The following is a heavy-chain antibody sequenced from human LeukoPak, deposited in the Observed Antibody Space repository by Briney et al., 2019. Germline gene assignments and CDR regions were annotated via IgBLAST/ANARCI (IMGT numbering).Heavy chain of an antibody. CDR2: IYYSGST. D-gene: IGHD3-22*01. CDR3: ARESRSGHYC. CDR1: GGSISSYY. J-gene: IGHJ4*02. Sequence: SETLSLTCTVSGGSISSYYWSWIRQPPGKGLEWIGYIYYSGSTNYNPSLKSRVTISVDTSKNQFSLKLSSVTAADTAVYYCARESRSGHYCWGQGTLVTVSS. V-gene: IGHV4-59*01.